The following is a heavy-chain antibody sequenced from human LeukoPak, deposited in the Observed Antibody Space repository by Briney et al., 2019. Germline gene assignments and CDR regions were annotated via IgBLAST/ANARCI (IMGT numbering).Heavy chain of an antibody. J-gene: IGHJ4*02. V-gene: IGHV1-18*01. D-gene: IGHD3-22*01. CDR1: GYTFTSYG. CDR3: ARAKDSSGYYLLYYFDY. Sequence: GASVKVSCKASGYTFTSYGISWVRQAPGQGLEWMGWISAYNGNTNYARKLQGRVTMTTDTPTSTAYMELRSLRSDDTAVYYCARAKDSSGYYLLYYFDYWGQGTLVTVSS. CDR2: ISAYNGNT.